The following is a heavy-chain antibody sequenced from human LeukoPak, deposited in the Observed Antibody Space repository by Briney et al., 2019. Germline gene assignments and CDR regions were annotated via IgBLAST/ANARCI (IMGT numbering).Heavy chain of an antibody. D-gene: IGHD3-9*01. J-gene: IGHJ6*03. Sequence: GGSLRLSCAASGFTFSSYSMNWVRQAPGKGLEWVSSISSSSSYIYYADSVKGRFTISRDHAKNSLYLQMNSLRAEDTAVYYCARGTVILTGYPNPYYMDVWGKGTTVTVSS. CDR3: ARGTVILTGYPNPYYMDV. CDR1: GFTFSSYS. CDR2: ISSSSSYI. V-gene: IGHV3-21*01.